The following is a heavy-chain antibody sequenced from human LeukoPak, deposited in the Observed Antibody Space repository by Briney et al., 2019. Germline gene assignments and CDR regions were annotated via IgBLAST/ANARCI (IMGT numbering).Heavy chain of an antibody. J-gene: IGHJ4*02. CDR2: INHSGST. CDR3: ARSLSSGWSSYYFDY. D-gene: IGHD6-19*01. CDR1: GGSVSDYY. V-gene: IGHV4-34*01. Sequence: PSETLSLTCTISGGSVSDYYWSWIRQPPGKGLEWIGEINHSGSTNYNPSLKSRVTISVDTSKNQFSLKLSSVTAADTAVYYCARSLSSGWSSYYFDYWGQGTLVTVSS.